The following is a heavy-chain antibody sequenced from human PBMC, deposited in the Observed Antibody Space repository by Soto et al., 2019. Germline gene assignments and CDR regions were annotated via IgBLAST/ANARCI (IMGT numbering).Heavy chain of an antibody. D-gene: IGHD3-10*01. CDR3: ARGRFGELA. Sequence: EVQLLESGGGLVQPGGSLRLSCAASGFTFSSYAMSWVRQAPGKGLEWVSIIGVGGGDRYYPESVNGRFTISRDNSKGTVYLEMKSLRDEDTAVYYCARGRFGELAWGQGTLVTVSS. CDR1: GFTFSSYA. V-gene: IGHV3-23*01. CDR2: IGVGGGDR. J-gene: IGHJ5*02.